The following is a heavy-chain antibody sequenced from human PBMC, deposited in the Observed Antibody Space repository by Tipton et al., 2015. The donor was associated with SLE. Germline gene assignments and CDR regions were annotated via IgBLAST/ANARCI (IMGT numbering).Heavy chain of an antibody. V-gene: IGHV3-7*01. CDR2: IKGDGSEK. CDR3: ARTNWLDS. Sequence: SLRLSCAASGFTFTAYTMNWIRQAPGKGLEWVAHIKGDGSEKNYVDSVKGRFTISRDNARNSVFLQMNSLRDEDTALYYCARTNWLDSWGQGTLVTVSS. J-gene: IGHJ5*01. CDR1: GFTFTAYT.